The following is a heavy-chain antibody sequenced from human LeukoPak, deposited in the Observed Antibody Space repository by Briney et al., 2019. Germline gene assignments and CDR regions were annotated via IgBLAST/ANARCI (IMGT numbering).Heavy chain of an antibody. CDR1: GGSISSSSYY. D-gene: IGHD3-10*01. CDR3: ARLKVTKVRGVIPPYYYYMDV. CDR2: IYHSGST. J-gene: IGHJ6*03. Sequence: KASETLSLTCTVSGGSISSSSYYWGWIRQPPGKGLEWIGSIYHSGSTYYNPSLKSRVTISVDTSRKQFSLKLSSVTAADTAVYYCARLKVTKVRGVIPPYYYYMDVWGKGTTVTISS. V-gene: IGHV4-39*07.